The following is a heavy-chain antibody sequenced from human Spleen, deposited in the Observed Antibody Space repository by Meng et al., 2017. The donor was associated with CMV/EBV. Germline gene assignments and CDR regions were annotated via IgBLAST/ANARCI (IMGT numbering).Heavy chain of an antibody. CDR3: VRDHIPARNFDS. J-gene: IGHJ4*02. Sequence: SETLSLTCTVSGGSISSYYWSWVRQPPGKGLEWIGYIYYSGSTNYNPSLKSRVTISVDTSKNQFSLKVTSVTAADTAVYFCVRDHIPARNFDSWGPGTLVTVSS. D-gene: IGHD6-6*01. CDR1: GGSISSYY. V-gene: IGHV4-59*12. CDR2: IYYSGST.